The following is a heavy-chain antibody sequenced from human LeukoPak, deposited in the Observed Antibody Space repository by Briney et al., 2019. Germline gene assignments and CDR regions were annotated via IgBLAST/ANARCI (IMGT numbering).Heavy chain of an antibody. D-gene: IGHD3-16*01. V-gene: IGHV1-2*06. J-gene: IGHJ3*02. CDR2: INPNSGGT. Sequence: ASVKVSCKASGYTFTGYYMHWVRQAPGQGLEWMGRINPNSGGTNYAQKFQGRVTITRNTSISTAYMELSSLRSEDTAVYYCARGLSPLWGGATDAFDIWGQGTMVTVSS. CDR3: ARGLSPLWGGATDAFDI. CDR1: GYTFTGYY.